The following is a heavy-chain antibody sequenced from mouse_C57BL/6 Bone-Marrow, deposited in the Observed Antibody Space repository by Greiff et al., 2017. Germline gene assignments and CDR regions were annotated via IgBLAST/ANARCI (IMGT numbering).Heavy chain of an antibody. CDR1: GYTFTSYW. J-gene: IGHJ2*01. CDR3: ARWGYDPYFDY. V-gene: IGHV1-59*01. Sequence: QVQLQQPGAELVRPGTSVKLSCKASGYTFTSYWMHWVKQRPGQGLEWIGVIDPSDSYTNYNQKFKGKATLTVDTSSSTAYMQLSSLTSEDSAVYYCARWGYDPYFDYGGQGTTLTVSS. CDR2: IDPSDSYT. D-gene: IGHD2-2*01.